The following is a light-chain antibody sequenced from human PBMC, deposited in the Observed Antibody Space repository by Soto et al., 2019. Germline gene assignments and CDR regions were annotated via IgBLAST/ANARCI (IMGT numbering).Light chain of an antibody. Sequence: ETVLTQSPGTLSLSPGERATLSCRASQSISSGYLAWYQQRPGQAPRLLISGASNRATGIPDRFSGSWSGTDFTLTISRLEPEDFAVYYCQQYGGSPLFTFGGGTKVEIK. CDR3: QQYGGSPLFT. V-gene: IGKV3-20*01. CDR2: GAS. CDR1: QSISSGY. J-gene: IGKJ4*01.